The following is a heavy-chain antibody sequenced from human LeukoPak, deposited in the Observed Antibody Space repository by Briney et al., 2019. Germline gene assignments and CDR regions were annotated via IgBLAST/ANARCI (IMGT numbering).Heavy chain of an antibody. J-gene: IGHJ4*02. CDR1: GYTFTNYG. V-gene: IGHV1-18*01. CDR3: ATAYHTDRQAYSSGWYFHY. CDR2: ISAYNGNT. Sequence: ASVKFSCNASGYTFTNYGISWVGQAPGQGLEWMGWISAYNGNTNYVQKLQGRVTMTTDTSTRTAYMELRSLRSDDTAVYYCATAYHTDRQAYSSGWYFHYWGQGTLVTVSS. D-gene: IGHD6-19*01.